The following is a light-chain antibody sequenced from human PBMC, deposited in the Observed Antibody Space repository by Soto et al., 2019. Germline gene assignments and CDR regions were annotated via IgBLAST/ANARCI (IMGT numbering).Light chain of an antibody. V-gene: IGKV1-5*03. CDR3: QQYNSYSMT. J-gene: IGKJ1*01. CDR1: QSFSSW. CDR2: KAS. Sequence: DIQLTQSPSTLSASVGDRVTITCRASQSFSSWLAWYQHKPGKAPKLLIYKASSLESGVPSRFSGSGSGTEFTLTISSLQPDDFATYYCQQYNSYSMTFGQG.